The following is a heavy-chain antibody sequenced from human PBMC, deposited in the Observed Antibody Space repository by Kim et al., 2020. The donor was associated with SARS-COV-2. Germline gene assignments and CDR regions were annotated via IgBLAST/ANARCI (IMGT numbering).Heavy chain of an antibody. CDR2: IYTSGST. CDR3: ARDGGGGSSSWYRVNWYFDL. Sequence: SETLSLTCTVSGGSISSGSYYWSWIRQPAGKGLEWIGRIYTSGSTNYNPSLKSRVTISVDTSKNQFSLKLSSVTAADTAVYYCARDGGGGSSSWYRVNWYFDLWGRGTLVTVSS. D-gene: IGHD6-13*01. J-gene: IGHJ2*01. CDR1: GGSISSGSYY. V-gene: IGHV4-61*02.